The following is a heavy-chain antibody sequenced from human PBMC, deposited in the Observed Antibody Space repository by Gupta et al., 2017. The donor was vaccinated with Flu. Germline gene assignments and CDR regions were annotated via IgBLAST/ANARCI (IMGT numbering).Heavy chain of an antibody. J-gene: IGHJ5*02. V-gene: IGHV1-2*02. D-gene: IGHD3-22*01. CDR1: GYTFSGPY. Sequence: QVQLVQSGAEVTKPGASVKVSCRASGYTFSGPYLHWVPQAPGQGLEWLGWIDNSGGTNYARKFQGRVTMTRDTAISTAYMELSSLISDDTGVYYCARDNSGYPDHWGQGTLVTVSP. CDR3: ARDNSGYPDH. CDR2: IDNSGGT.